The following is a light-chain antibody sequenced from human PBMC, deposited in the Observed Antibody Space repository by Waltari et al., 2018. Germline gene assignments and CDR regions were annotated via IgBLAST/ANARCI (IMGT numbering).Light chain of an antibody. CDR2: EIF. CDR3: SSYAGYNSVA. CDR1: SSGVGGYNF. V-gene: IGLV2-8*01. Sequence: QSALTQPPSASGSPGQSVSISCTGTSSGVGGYNFVSWYQQHPGKAPKLLLFEIFKRPSGVPDRFSGSKSGNTAFLTVSGLQAEDEADYYCSSYAGYNSVAFAGGTKLTVL. J-gene: IGLJ2*01.